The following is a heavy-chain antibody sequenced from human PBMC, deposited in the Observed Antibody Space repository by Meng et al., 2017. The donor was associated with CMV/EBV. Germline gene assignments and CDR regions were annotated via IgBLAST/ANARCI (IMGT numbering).Heavy chain of an antibody. J-gene: IGHJ6*02. Sequence: ASVKVSCKASGYTFTGYYMHWVRQAPGQGLEWMGWINPNSGGTNYAQKFQGRVTMTRDTSISTAYMELSSLRSEDTAVYYCARGGYSYGNYYYYGMDVWGQGTTVTVSS. D-gene: IGHD5-18*01. V-gene: IGHV1-2*02. CDR2: INPNSGGT. CDR3: ARGGYSYGNYYYYGMDV. CDR1: GYTFTGYY.